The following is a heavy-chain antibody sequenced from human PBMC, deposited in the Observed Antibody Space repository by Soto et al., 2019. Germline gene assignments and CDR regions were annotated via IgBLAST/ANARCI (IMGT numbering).Heavy chain of an antibody. CDR1: GYTFSDYY. D-gene: IGHD1-1*01. Sequence: QVQLVQSGAEVRKPGASVKVSCKASGYTFSDYYIHWVRQAPGQGLEWMGWINPNSGGTKYAPKFQGGVTMARDTSITTAYMELGRLRSGGTAVYYCAREPATAKPEGVDFWGQGTLVTVSS. J-gene: IGHJ4*02. CDR2: INPNSGGT. V-gene: IGHV1-2*02. CDR3: AREPATAKPEGVDF.